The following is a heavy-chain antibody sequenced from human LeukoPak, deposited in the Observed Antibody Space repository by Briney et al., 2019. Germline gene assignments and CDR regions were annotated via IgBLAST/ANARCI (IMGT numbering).Heavy chain of an antibody. V-gene: IGHV3-23*01. CDR1: GFTFSSYA. D-gene: IGHD6-13*01. CDR2: ISGSGGST. J-gene: IGHJ3*02. Sequence: GGSQRLSCAASGFTFSSYAMSWVRQAPGKGLEWVSAISGSGGSTYYADSVKGRFTISRDNSKNTLYLQMNSLRAEDTAVYYCARVGRYIIAAGFGAFDIWGQGTTVTVSS. CDR3: ARVGRYIIAAGFGAFDI.